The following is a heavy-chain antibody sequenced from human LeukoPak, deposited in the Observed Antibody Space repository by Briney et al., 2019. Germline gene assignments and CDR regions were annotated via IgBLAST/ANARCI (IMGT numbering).Heavy chain of an antibody. CDR3: ARHEGSGSYYSY. CDR2: ISPDDSEI. D-gene: IGHD1-26*01. J-gene: IGHJ4*02. CDR1: GYSFTTYW. V-gene: IGHV5-51*01. Sequence: GASLKISCKGSGYSFTTYWIAWVRQMPGRGPEWMGIISPDDSEIRYSPSFRGQVTISADKSTSTAYLQWSRLKASDTAIYYCARHEGSGSYYSYWGQGTLVTVSS.